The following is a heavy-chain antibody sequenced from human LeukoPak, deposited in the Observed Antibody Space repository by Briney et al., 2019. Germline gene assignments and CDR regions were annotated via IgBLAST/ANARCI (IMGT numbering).Heavy chain of an antibody. CDR3: ARDRRISGSSWYFDY. V-gene: IGHV4-4*07. J-gene: IGHJ4*02. Sequence: PSETLSLTCTVSGGSISSYYWSWIRQPAGKGLEWIGRIYTSGSTNYNPSLKSRVTMSVDTSKNQFSLKLSSVTAADTAVYYCARDRRISGSSWYFDYWGQGTLVTVSS. D-gene: IGHD6-13*01. CDR1: GGSISSYY. CDR2: IYTSGST.